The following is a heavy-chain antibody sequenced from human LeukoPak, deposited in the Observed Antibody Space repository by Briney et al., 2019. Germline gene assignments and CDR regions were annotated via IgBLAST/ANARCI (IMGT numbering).Heavy chain of an antibody. CDR2: INPNSGGT. CDR1: GYTFTGYY. V-gene: IGHV1-2*02. Sequence: ASVKVSCKASGYTFTGYYMHWVRQAPGQGLEWMGWINPNSGGTNYAQKFQGRVTMTRDTSISTAYMELSRLRSDDTAVYYCASFMKAMVYVAYDAFDIWGQGTMVTVSS. CDR3: ASFMKAMVYVAYDAFDI. J-gene: IGHJ3*02. D-gene: IGHD5-18*01.